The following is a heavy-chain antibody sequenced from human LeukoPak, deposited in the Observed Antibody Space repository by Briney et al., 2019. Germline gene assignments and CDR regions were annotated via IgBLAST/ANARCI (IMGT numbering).Heavy chain of an antibody. V-gene: IGHV4-4*02. CDR1: GGSTSSSNW. D-gene: IGHD3-10*01. CDR3: ARGASMVRGVISKWYFDH. Sequence: PSGTLSLTCAVSGGSTSSSNWWSWIRQPPGKGLEWIGEIYHSGSTNYNPSLKSRVTISVDTSKNQFSLKLSSVTAANTAVYYCARGASMVRGVISKWYFDHWGQGTLVSVSS. CDR2: IYHSGST. J-gene: IGHJ4*02.